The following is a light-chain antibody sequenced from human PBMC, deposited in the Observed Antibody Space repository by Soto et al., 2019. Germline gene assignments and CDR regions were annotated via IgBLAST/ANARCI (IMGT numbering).Light chain of an antibody. CDR2: AAS. Sequence: DIKMTQSPSSVSASVGDRVTITCRASQGISRFLAWYQQKSGKAPKFLIYAASSLQSGVLSRFSGSGSGTDFTLTINSLQPEDFAIYYCQQYNDYQYTFGQGTRLEIK. CDR1: QGISRF. J-gene: IGKJ5*01. CDR3: QQYNDYQYT. V-gene: IGKV1D-16*01.